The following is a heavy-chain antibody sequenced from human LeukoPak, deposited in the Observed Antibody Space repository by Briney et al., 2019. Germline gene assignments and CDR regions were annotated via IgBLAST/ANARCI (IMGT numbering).Heavy chain of an antibody. D-gene: IGHD1-1*01. CDR2: IYHSGST. CDR1: GGSISSGGYS. V-gene: IGHV4-30-2*01. J-gene: IGHJ3*02. Sequence: PSETLSLTCAVTGGSISSGGYSWSWIRQPPGKGLEWIGYIYHSGSTYYNPSLKSRVTISVDRSKNQFSLKLSSVTAADTAVYYCAREGTWAFDIWSQGTMVTVSS. CDR3: AREGTWAFDI.